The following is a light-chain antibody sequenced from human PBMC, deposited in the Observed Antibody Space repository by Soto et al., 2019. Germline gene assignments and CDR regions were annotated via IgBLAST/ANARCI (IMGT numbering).Light chain of an antibody. V-gene: IGKV1-5*01. CDR3: QQYNSYSRT. CDR1: QSISRW. CDR2: DAS. Sequence: DIQMTQSPSTLSASVGDRVTITCRASQSISRWLAWDQQKPGKAPKLLIYDASNLESGVPSRFSGSGSGTEFTLTISSLQPDDFATYYCQQYNSYSRTFGQGTKVDIK. J-gene: IGKJ1*01.